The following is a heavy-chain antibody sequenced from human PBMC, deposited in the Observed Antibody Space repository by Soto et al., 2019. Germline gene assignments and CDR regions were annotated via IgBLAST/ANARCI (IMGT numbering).Heavy chain of an antibody. V-gene: IGHV4-39*01. CDR2: IYYSGST. D-gene: IGHD5-18*01. J-gene: IGHJ5*02. Sequence: XETLSLRCTVSGGSISSSRYYWGWIRQPPGKVLEWIGSIYYSGSTYYNPSLKSRVTISVDTSKNQFSLKLSSVTAADTAVYYCARHNVGKAMPDLGWFDPWGQGTLVTVSS. CDR1: GGSISSSRYY. CDR3: ARHNVGKAMPDLGWFDP.